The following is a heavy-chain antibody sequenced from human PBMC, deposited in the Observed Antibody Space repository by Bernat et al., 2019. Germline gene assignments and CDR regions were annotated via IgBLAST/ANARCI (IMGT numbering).Heavy chain of an antibody. V-gene: IGHV6-1*01. CDR2: TYYRSNLSD. Sequence: QVQLQQSGPGLVKPSQTLSLTCAISGDSVSSNSAAWNWIRQSPSRGLEWLGRTYYRSNLSDNYAVSVKSRITINRDTSKNQFSLQLNSVTPEDTAVYYCARGALFRDYFMDVWGKGTTVTVSS. D-gene: IGHD5-24*01. CDR1: GDSVSSNSAA. CDR3: ARGALFRDYFMDV. J-gene: IGHJ6*03.